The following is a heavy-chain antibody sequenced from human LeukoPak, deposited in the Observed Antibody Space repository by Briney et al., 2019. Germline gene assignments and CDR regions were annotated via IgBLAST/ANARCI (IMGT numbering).Heavy chain of an antibody. CDR1: GFTFSPYA. CDR2: ISGRSGDT. V-gene: IGHV3-23*01. Sequence: GGSLRLSCAASGFTFSPYAMSWVRQAPGKGLEWVSSISGRSGDTYYADSVKGRCTISRDNSKNTLYLEMNSLRAEDTAVYYCAKARYYFDSSGYSGFDSWGQGTLVTVSS. D-gene: IGHD3-22*01. J-gene: IGHJ4*02. CDR3: AKARYYFDSSGYSGFDS.